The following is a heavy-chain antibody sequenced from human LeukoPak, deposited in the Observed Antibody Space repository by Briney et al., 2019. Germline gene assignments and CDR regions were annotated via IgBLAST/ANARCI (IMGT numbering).Heavy chain of an antibody. CDR2: MNPSSGNT. V-gene: IGHV1-8*03. CDR1: GYTFTSYD. CDR3: ARGYRGYSYGYVTTYFDY. D-gene: IGHD5-18*01. Sequence: ASVKVSCKASGYTFTSYDINWVRQATGQGLEWMGWMNPSSGNTGYAQKFQGRVTITRNTSISTAYMELSSLRSEDTAVYYCARGYRGYSYGYVTTYFDYWGQGTLVTVSS. J-gene: IGHJ4*02.